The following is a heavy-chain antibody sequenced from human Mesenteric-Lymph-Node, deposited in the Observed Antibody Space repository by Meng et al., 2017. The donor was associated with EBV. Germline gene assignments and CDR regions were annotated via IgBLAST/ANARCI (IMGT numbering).Heavy chain of an antibody. CDR2: INTNTGNP. D-gene: IGHD2-15*01. V-gene: IGHV7-4-1*02. CDR3: AREGLSLYYFEY. Sequence: VPLVQTGSGFQKPGASVKVSCKASGYTFTKFAMNWVRQAPGQGPEWMGYINTNTGNPTYAQGFTGRFVFSLDTSVTTAYLQISSLQAEDTAMYYCAREGLSLYYFEYWGQGTLVTVSS. J-gene: IGHJ4*02. CDR1: GYTFTKFA.